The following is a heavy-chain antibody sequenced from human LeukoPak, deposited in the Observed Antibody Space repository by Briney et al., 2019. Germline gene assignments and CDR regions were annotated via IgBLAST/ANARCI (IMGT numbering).Heavy chain of an antibody. V-gene: IGHV1-2*02. Sequence: GASVKVSCKASGYFFTDYHVQWVRQAPGQGLQWMGRISPDSGDTIYAPNFWGRVTLTRDRSMNTAYIELRRLTPRDTAVYYCAAVGSSMKGRTEPWGQGTPVFVSS. CDR3: AAVGSSMKGRTEP. CDR2: ISPDSGDT. D-gene: IGHD6-19*01. CDR1: GYFFTDYH. J-gene: IGHJ5*01.